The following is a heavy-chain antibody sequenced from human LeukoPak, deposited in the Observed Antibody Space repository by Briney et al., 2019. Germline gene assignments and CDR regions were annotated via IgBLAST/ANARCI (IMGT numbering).Heavy chain of an antibody. CDR3: ARHGDSGSSTANWYFDL. D-gene: IGHD1-26*01. CDR1: GGSISRYY. CDR2: IYYSGST. Sequence: SETLSLTCTVSGGSISRYYWSWIRQPPGKGLEWIGYIYYSGSTNYNPSLKSRVTISVDTSKNQFSLKLSSVTAADTAVYYCARHGDSGSSTANWYFDLWGRGTLVTVSS. V-gene: IGHV4-59*08. J-gene: IGHJ2*01.